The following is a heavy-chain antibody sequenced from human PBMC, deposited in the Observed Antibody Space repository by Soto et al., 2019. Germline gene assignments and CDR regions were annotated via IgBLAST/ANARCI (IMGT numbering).Heavy chain of an antibody. D-gene: IGHD3-3*01. J-gene: IGHJ6*02. Sequence: ASGKVCCKASGYTFTSYGISWVRQAPGQGLEWMGWISAYNGNTNYAQKLQGRVTMTTDTSTSTAYMELRSLRSDDTAVYYCARDRPPRFLEWPYYYYYGMDVWGQGTTVTVSS. CDR1: GYTFTSYG. CDR3: ARDRPPRFLEWPYYYYYGMDV. V-gene: IGHV1-18*01. CDR2: ISAYNGNT.